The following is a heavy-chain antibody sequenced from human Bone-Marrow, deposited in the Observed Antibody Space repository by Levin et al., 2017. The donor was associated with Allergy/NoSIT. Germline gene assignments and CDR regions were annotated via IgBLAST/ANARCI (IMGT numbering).Heavy chain of an antibody. D-gene: IGHD5-18*01. Sequence: SCAASGFTFSSYAMSWVRQAPGKGLEWVSAISGSGGSTYYADSVKGRFTISRDNSKNTRYLQMNSLRAEDTAVYYCAKVGGLNTAMVPTFDYWGQGTLVTVSS. V-gene: IGHV3-23*01. J-gene: IGHJ4*02. CDR2: ISGSGGST. CDR1: GFTFSSYA. CDR3: AKVGGLNTAMVPTFDY.